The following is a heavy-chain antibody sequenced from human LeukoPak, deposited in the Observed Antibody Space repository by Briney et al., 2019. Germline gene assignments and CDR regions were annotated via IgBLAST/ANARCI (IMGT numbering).Heavy chain of an antibody. CDR1: GGSFSGYY. CDR2: INHSGST. CDR3: ARGMAGGSCGVYYFDY. Sequence: PSETLSLTCAVYGGSFSGYYWSWIRQPPGKGLEWIGEINHSGSTNYNPSLKSRVTISVDTSKNQFSLKLSSVTAADTAVYYCARGMAGGSCGVYYFDYWGQGTLVTVSS. J-gene: IGHJ4*02. V-gene: IGHV4-34*01. D-gene: IGHD2-15*01.